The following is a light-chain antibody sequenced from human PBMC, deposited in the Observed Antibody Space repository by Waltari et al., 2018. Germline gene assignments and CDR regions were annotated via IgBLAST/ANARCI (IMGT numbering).Light chain of an antibody. CDR2: GAS. CDR1: QSVSSN. J-gene: IGKJ2*01. V-gene: IGKV3-15*01. CDR3: QQYNNWPYT. Sequence: DIVMTQSPATLSVSPGERATLSCRASQSVSSNLAWYQQKPGPSPRLLIYGASTRATGIPARFSGRGSGTEFTLTISSLQSEDFAVYYCQQYNNWPYTFGQGTKLEIK.